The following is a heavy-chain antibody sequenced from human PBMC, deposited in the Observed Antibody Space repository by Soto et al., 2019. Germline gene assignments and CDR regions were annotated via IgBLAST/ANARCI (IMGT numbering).Heavy chain of an antibody. CDR2: ISANGGRT. D-gene: IGHD1-26*01. J-gene: IGHJ6*02. CDR3: VKDGASTRWVHYYGMDV. CDR1: GFTFSDYA. Sequence: WSLRLSCAASGFTFSDYAMSWVRQAPGKGLEWVSIISANGGRTYYADSVKGRFTISRDNSKNTLYVQINSLRGEDTAVYYCVKDGASTRWVHYYGMDVWGQGTTVTVSS. V-gene: IGHV3-23*01.